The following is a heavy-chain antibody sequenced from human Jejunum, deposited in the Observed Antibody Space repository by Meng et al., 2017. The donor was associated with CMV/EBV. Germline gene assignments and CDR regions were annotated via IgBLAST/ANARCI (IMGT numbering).Heavy chain of an antibody. D-gene: IGHD4-17*01. Sequence: QVQVQGSGPGLRQPSHTLSLTCTVSINSFTSYFWNWIRQPAGKGLEWIGRVFSSGSTSSHPSLRSRVLLSVDRSKNQFSLKLTSVTAADTAVYYCAADAGHGDPLEYWGQGTLVTVSS. CDR3: AADAGHGDPLEY. CDR2: VFSSGST. V-gene: IGHV4-4*07. CDR1: INSFTSYF. J-gene: IGHJ4*02.